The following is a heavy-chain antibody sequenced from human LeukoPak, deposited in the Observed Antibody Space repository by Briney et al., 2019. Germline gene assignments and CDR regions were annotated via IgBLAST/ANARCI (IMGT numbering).Heavy chain of an antibody. CDR2: IYPGDSDT. D-gene: IGHD6-19*01. V-gene: IGHV5-51*01. J-gene: IGHJ3*02. Sequence: GESLQISCKGSGYSFTSYWIGWVRQMPGKGLEWMGIIYPGDSDTRYSPSFQGQVTISADKSISTAYLQWSSLKASDTAMYYCATVPSSGWNRSPFDAFDIWGQGTMVTVSS. CDR3: ATVPSSGWNRSPFDAFDI. CDR1: GYSFTSYW.